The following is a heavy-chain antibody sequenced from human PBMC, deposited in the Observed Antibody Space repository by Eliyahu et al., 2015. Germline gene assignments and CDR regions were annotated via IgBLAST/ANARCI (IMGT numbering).Heavy chain of an antibody. V-gene: IGHV2-5*02. CDR2: IYWDDDK. CDR1: GFSLRTDGVG. Sequence: QITLKESGPTLVRPTQTLTLTCTFSGFSLRTDGVGVGWIRQPPGKALQWFALIYWDDDKRYSPSLKSRLTMTKDTSKNQVVLTMTKMDPVDTGRYYCARLHSTPVHGSSSVEIYYYGMDVWGQGTTVIVSS. CDR3: ARLHSTPVHGSSSVEIYYYGMDV. J-gene: IGHJ6*02. D-gene: IGHD6-6*01.